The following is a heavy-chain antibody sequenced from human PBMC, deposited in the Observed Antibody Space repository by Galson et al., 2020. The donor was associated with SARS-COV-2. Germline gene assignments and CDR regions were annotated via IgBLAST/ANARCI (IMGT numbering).Heavy chain of an antibody. J-gene: IGHJ4*02. CDR2: IYYSGST. D-gene: IGHD3-22*01. V-gene: IGHV4-59*08. CDR1: GGSISSYY. CDR3: ARGDTDYYDSSGYYYYFDY. Sequence: ETSETLSLTCPVSGGSISSYYWSWIRQPPGKGLEWIGYIYYSGSTNYNPSLKSRVTISVDTSKNQFSLKLSSVTAADTAVYYCARGDTDYYDSSGYYYYFDYWGQGTLVTVSS.